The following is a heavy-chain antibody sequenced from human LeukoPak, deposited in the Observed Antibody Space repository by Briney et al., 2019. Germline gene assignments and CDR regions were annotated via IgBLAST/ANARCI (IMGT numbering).Heavy chain of an antibody. V-gene: IGHV3-23*01. D-gene: IGHD3-3*01. CDR2: ISSNAYST. Sequence: GGSLRLSCAASGFAFGSYAMSWVRQAPGKGLEWVAAISSNAYSTYYADSLKGPFTISRDNSKNTLYLQMNSLRAEDTAVYYCAKPPGGYDFWSGYYTGGPVSYAFDIWGQGTMVTVSS. CDR3: AKPPGGYDFWSGYYTGGPVSYAFDI. J-gene: IGHJ3*02. CDR1: GFAFGSYA.